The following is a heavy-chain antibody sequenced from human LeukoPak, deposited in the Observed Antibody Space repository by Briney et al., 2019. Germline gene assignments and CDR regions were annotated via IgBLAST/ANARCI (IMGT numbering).Heavy chain of an antibody. V-gene: IGHV3-74*01. CDR1: GFTFSSYW. CDR2: ITSDGSAT. J-gene: IGHJ2*01. Sequence: GGSLRLSCAVSGFTFSSYWMHWVRRSPGKGLAWVSRITSDGSATDYADSVRGRFTVSRDNAKNTLFLHMDSLRVEDTAVYYCARDASPGYFDLWGRGTLVTVSS. CDR3: ARDASPGYFDL.